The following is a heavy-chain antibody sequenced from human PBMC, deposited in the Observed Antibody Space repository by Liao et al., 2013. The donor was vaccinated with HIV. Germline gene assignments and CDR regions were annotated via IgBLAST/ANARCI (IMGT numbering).Heavy chain of an antibody. V-gene: IGHV4-4*07. J-gene: IGHJ4*02. CDR1: GGSISGYY. CDR3: ARGGYYDSSGYYNY. D-gene: IGHD3-22*01. Sequence: QVQLQESGPGLVKPSETLSLTCTVSGGSISGYYWSWIRHPAGKGLEWIGRIYSSDSTNYNPSLKSRLTMSVDTSKNQLSLKLTSVTAADTAVYYCARGGYYDSSGYYNYWGQGILVTVSS. CDR2: IYSSDST.